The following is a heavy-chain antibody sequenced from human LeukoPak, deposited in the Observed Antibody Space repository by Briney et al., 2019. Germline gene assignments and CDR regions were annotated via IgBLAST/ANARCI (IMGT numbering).Heavy chain of an antibody. V-gene: IGHV3-30*02. D-gene: IGHD2-2*01. CDR1: GFTFSTYG. Sequence: GGSLKLSCAASGFTFSTYGMHWVRQAPGKGLEWVAFIRYDGNNKYYADLVKGRFTISRDNSKNTLYLHMNSLRTEDTAVYYCAKIEGKYQLANVPDHWGQGTLVTVSS. CDR2: IRYDGNNK. CDR3: AKIEGKYQLANVPDH. J-gene: IGHJ4*02.